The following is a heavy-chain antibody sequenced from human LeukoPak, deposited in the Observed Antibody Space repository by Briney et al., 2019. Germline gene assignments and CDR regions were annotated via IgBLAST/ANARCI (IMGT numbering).Heavy chain of an antibody. D-gene: IGHD3-22*01. V-gene: IGHV3-73*01. CDR2: IRSKANSYAT. J-gene: IGHJ4*02. Sequence: GALGLSFAASGFPFSGSAMQWVRPASGKGLEWVGRIRSKANSYATAYAASVKGRFTISRDDSKNTAYLQMNSLKAEDTAVYYCTCYYYDSSGQWIGYWGQGTLVTVSS. CDR1: GFPFSGSA. CDR3: TCYYYDSSGQWIGY.